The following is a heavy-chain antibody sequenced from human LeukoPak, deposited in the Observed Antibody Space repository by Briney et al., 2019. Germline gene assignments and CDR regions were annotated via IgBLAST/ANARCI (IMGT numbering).Heavy chain of an antibody. CDR1: GFTFSSYS. CDR2: ISSSSSYI. J-gene: IGHJ4*02. Sequence: GGSLRLSCAASGFTFSSYSMNWVRQAPGKGLEWVSSISSSSSYIYYADSVKGRFTISRDNAKNSLYLQMNSPRAEDTAVYYCASYGSGSSPFDCWGQGTLVTVSS. D-gene: IGHD3-10*01. CDR3: ASYGSGSSPFDC. V-gene: IGHV3-21*01.